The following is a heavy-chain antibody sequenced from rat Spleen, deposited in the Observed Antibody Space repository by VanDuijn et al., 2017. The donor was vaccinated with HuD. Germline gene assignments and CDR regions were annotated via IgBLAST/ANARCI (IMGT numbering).Heavy chain of an antibody. Sequence: EVQLVESGGGLVQPGRSLKLSCAASGFTFSNYYMAWVRQAPTKGLEWVAYISTGGVNTYYRDSVTGRFTVSRDHAKSTLNLQMDSLRSEDTATYYCSTAGSGLDYYYAGGFDYWGQGVMVTVSS. CDR3: STAGSGLDYYYAGGFDY. V-gene: IGHV5-27*01. D-gene: IGHD1-6*01. CDR2: ISTGGVNT. J-gene: IGHJ2*01. CDR1: GFTFSNYY.